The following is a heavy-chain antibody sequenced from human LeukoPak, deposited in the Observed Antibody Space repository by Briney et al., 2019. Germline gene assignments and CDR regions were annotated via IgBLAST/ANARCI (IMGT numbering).Heavy chain of an antibody. V-gene: IGHV4-59*01. CDR1: GGSTSSYY. CDR3: ARDRSDILTGYYNGDAFDI. CDR2: IYYRGST. Sequence: PSETLSLTCTVSGGSTSSYYGSWLRQPPGKGREWVGYIYYRGSTNHNPSRKSRVPISVDTSKNHFSLKLSSVTAADTAVYYCARDRSDILTGYYNGDAFDIWGQGTMVTVSS. J-gene: IGHJ3*02. D-gene: IGHD3-9*01.